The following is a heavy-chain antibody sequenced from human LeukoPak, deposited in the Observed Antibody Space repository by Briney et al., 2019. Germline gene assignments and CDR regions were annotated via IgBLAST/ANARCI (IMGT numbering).Heavy chain of an antibody. V-gene: IGHV3-66*01. Sequence: GGSLRLSCAASGFSINHYYMTWIRQTPGKGLDWVSVIYTGGSTNYGDSEKGRFTISRDNSKNTLYLQMNSLRADDTAIYYCARGQSYCGADCYSDWGQGTLVTVSS. D-gene: IGHD2-21*02. J-gene: IGHJ4*02. CDR2: IYTGGST. CDR3: ARGQSYCGADCYSD. CDR1: GFSINHYY.